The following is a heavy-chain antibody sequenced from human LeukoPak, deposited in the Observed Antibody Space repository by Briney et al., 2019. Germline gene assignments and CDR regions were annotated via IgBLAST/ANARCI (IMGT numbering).Heavy chain of an antibody. CDR3: ARGLAAGGYYFDC. CDR1: GGSFSGYY. D-gene: IGHD6-13*01. CDR2: INHSGST. V-gene: IGHV4-34*01. Sequence: SETLSLTCAVYGGSFSGYYWSWIRQPPGKGLEWIGEINHSGSTNYNPPLKSRVTISVDTSKNQFSLKLSSVTAADTAVYYCARGLAAGGYYFDCWGQGTLVTVSS. J-gene: IGHJ4*02.